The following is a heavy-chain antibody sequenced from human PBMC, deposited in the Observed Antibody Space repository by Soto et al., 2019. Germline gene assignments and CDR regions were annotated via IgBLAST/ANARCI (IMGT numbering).Heavy chain of an antibody. D-gene: IGHD6-13*01. J-gene: IGHJ6*02. Sequence: GGSLRLSCAASGFTFSSYGMHWVRQAPGKGLEWVAVIWYDGSNKYYADSVKGRFTISRDNSKNTLYLQMNSLRAEDTAVYYCARDGLYSSSWYTYYYYGMDVWGQGTTVTVSS. CDR3: ARDGLYSSSWYTYYYYGMDV. CDR2: IWYDGSNK. V-gene: IGHV3-33*01. CDR1: GFTFSSYG.